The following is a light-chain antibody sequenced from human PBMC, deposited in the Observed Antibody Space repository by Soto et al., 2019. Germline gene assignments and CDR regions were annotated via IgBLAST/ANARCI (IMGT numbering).Light chain of an antibody. J-gene: IGKJ1*01. Sequence: EVVLTQSPGTLSLSPGEKATLSCRASQSVSSNYLAWHQQKPGQAPRLIIYGASDRATGIPDRFSGSGSGTDFTLTTNRLEPEDFAVYYCQQYGSSSSWTFGQGTKVDIK. CDR2: GAS. CDR3: QQYGSSSSWT. V-gene: IGKV3-20*01. CDR1: QSVSSNY.